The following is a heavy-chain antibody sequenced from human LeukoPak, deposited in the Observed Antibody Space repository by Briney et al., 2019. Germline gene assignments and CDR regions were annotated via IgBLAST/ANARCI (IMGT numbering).Heavy chain of an antibody. CDR3: ARPLLPSSSWYYFGY. CDR2: INPNSGGT. CDR1: GYTFTGYY. Sequence: ASVKVSCKASGYTFTGYYMHWVRQAPGQGLEWMGWINPNSGGTNYAQRFQGRVTLTRDTSISTAYMELSSLRSDDTAVYYCARPLLPSSSWYYFGYWGQGTLVTVSS. V-gene: IGHV1-2*02. J-gene: IGHJ4*02. D-gene: IGHD6-13*01.